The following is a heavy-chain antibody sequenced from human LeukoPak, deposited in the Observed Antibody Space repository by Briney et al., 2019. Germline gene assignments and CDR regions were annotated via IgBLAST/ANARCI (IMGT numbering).Heavy chain of an antibody. J-gene: IGHJ4*02. CDR2: ISGSGGST. Sequence: GGSLRLSCATSGFTLSSYAMSWVRQARGKGLEWVSAISGSGGSTYYADSVKGRFTISRDNSKNTLYLQMNSLRAEDTAVYYCAKAGRIAVGAFDYWGQGTLVTVSS. CDR1: GFTLSSYA. D-gene: IGHD6-19*01. CDR3: AKAGRIAVGAFDY. V-gene: IGHV3-23*01.